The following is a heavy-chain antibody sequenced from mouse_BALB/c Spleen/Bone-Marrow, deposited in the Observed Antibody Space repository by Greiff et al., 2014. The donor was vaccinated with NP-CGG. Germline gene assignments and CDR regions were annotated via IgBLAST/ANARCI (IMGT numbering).Heavy chain of an antibody. D-gene: IGHD4-1*01. CDR3: ARGRTWAHY. V-gene: IGHV1-80*01. CDR1: GYAFSSYW. Sequence: VMLVESGAELVRPGSSVKISCKASGYAFSSYWMNWVKQRPGQGLEWIGQIYPGDGDTNYNGKFKGKATLTADKSSSTAYMQLSSLTSEDSAVYCGARGRTWAHYWGQGTTLTVSS. J-gene: IGHJ2*01. CDR2: IYPGDGDT.